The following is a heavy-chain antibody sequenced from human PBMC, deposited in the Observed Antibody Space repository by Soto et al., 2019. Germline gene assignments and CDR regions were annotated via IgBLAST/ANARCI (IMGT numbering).Heavy chain of an antibody. CDR3: ANRPGGRDDYYDI. CDR1: GDSISSSHYY. D-gene: IGHD3-16*01. CDR2: IYYSGST. V-gene: IGHV4-39*01. J-gene: IGHJ3*02. Sequence: SETLSLTCTVSGDSISSSHYYWDWIRQPPGKGLEWIGSIYYSGSTYYNPSLKSRVTISVDTSKNQFSLILSSVTAADTAVYYCANRPGGRDDYYDIGGQGTMVTVSS.